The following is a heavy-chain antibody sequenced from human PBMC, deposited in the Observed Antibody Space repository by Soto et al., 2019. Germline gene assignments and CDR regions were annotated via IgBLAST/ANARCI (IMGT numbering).Heavy chain of an antibody. D-gene: IGHD3-16*02. Sequence: PSETLSLTCAVYGGSFSGYYWSWIRQPPGKGLEWIGEINHSGSTNYNPSLKSRVTISVDTSKNQFSLKLSSVTAADTAVYYCARGLGYDYVWGSYRYTVGGRSWFDSWGQGTLVTVSS. CDR1: GGSFSGYY. CDR2: INHSGST. J-gene: IGHJ5*01. V-gene: IGHV4-34*01. CDR3: ARGLGYDYVWGSYRYTVGGRSWFDS.